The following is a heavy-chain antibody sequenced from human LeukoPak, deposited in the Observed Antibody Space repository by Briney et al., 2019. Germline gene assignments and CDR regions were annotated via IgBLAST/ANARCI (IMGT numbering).Heavy chain of an antibody. Sequence: GGSLRLSCAASGFTFDDYAMHWVRQAPGKGLEWVSGISWNSGSTGYADSVKGRFTISRDNAKNSLYLQMNSLRAEDMALYYCAKDRGSSWFRYYFDYWGQGTLVTVSS. CDR2: ISWNSGST. D-gene: IGHD6-13*01. CDR1: GFTFDDYA. V-gene: IGHV3-9*03. CDR3: AKDRGSSWFRYYFDY. J-gene: IGHJ4*02.